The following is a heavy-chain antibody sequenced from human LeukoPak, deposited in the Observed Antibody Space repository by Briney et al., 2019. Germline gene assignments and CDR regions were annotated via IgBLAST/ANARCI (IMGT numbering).Heavy chain of an antibody. D-gene: IGHD4-17*01. CDR2: IYYSGST. CDR3: ARERLTTVTSYFDY. Sequence: PSETLSLTCTVSGGSISSYYWSWIRQPPGKGLEWIGYIYYSGSTYYNPSLKSRVTISVDTSKNQFSLKLSSVTAADTAVYYCARERLTTVTSYFDYWGQGTLVTVSS. J-gene: IGHJ4*02. CDR1: GGSISSYY. V-gene: IGHV4-59*12.